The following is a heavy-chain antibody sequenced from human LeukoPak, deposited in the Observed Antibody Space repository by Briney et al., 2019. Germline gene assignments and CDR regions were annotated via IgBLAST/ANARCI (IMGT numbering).Heavy chain of an antibody. J-gene: IGHJ4*02. V-gene: IGHV3-21*01. CDR2: ISSGSNYI. D-gene: IGHD6-6*01. CDR1: GFTFSTYS. Sequence: GGSLRLSCAASGFTFSTYSMNWVRQAPGKGLEWVSSISSGSNYIYYADSVKGRFTISRDNPKNSLYLQMNSLRAEDTAVYYCAVAARGYFDYWGQGTLVTVSS. CDR3: AVAARGYFDY.